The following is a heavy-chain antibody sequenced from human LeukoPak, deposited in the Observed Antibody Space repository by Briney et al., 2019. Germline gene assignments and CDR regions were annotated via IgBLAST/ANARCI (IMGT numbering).Heavy chain of an antibody. V-gene: IGHV3-23*01. CDR1: GLTFSSYA. Sequence: GGSLRLSCAASGLTFSSYAMSWVRQAPGKGLEWVSAISGSGGSTYYADSVKGRFTISRDNSKNTLYRQMNSLRAEDTAVYYCAKGTNRWLQLYYFDYWGQGTLVTVSA. D-gene: IGHD5-24*01. J-gene: IGHJ4*02. CDR2: ISGSGGST. CDR3: AKGTNRWLQLYYFDY.